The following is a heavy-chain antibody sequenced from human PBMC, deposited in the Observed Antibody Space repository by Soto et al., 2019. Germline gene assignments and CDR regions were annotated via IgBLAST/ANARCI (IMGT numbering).Heavy chain of an antibody. V-gene: IGHV3-74*01. J-gene: IGHJ4*02. D-gene: IGHD5-18*01. CDR3: AKGGYTFAYE. CDR1: GFTFSSFW. CDR2: INSDGSNT. Sequence: GGSLRLSCAASGFTFSSFWMHWVRQAPGEGLVWVSRINSDGSNTNYADSVKGRFTISRDNAKNTLYLQMNSLRAEDTAVYYCAKGGYTFAYEWGQEALVTVSS.